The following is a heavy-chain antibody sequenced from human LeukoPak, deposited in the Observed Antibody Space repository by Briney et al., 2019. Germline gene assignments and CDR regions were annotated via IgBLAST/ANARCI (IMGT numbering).Heavy chain of an antibody. D-gene: IGHD1-1*01. Sequence: PSETLSLTCAVYGGSFSGYYWSWIRQPPGKGLEWIGEINHSGSTNYNPSLKSRVTISVGTSKNQFSLKLSSVTAADTAVYYCARLRTGTTFGMDVWGQGTTVTVSS. CDR3: ARLRTGTTFGMDV. CDR2: INHSGST. J-gene: IGHJ6*02. CDR1: GGSFSGYY. V-gene: IGHV4-34*01.